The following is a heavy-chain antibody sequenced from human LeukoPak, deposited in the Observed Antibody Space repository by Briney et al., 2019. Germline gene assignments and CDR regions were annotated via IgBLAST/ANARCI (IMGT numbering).Heavy chain of an antibody. D-gene: IGHD4-17*01. J-gene: IGHJ3*02. CDR2: IYYSGST. CDR1: GGSISSYY. V-gene: IGHV4-59*12. Sequence: KASETLSLTCTVSGGSISSYYWSWIRQPPGKGLEWIGYIYYSGSTNYNPSLKSRVTISVDTSKNQFSLKLTSVTAADTAVYYCAKSFLRGYGAFSIWGQGTVVTVSS. CDR3: AKSFLRGYGAFSI.